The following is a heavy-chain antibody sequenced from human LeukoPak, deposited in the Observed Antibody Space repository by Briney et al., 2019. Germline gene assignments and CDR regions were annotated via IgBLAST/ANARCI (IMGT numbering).Heavy chain of an antibody. CDR2: ISYDGSNK. V-gene: IGHV3-30*04. D-gene: IGHD6-13*01. Sequence: GGSLILSCAASGFTFSSYAMHRVRQAPGKGLEWVAVISYDGSNKYYADSVKGRFTISRDNSKNTLYLQMNSLRAEDTAVYYCASYSSSWYGNWFDPWGQGTLVTVSS. J-gene: IGHJ5*02. CDR1: GFTFSSYA. CDR3: ASYSSSWYGNWFDP.